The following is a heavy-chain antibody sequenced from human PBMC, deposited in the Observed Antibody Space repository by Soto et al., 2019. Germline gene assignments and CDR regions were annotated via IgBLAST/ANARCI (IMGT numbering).Heavy chain of an antibody. D-gene: IGHD3-3*01. CDR2: ISGSDGKT. CDR1: GFSFISYA. J-gene: IGHJ4*02. V-gene: IGHV3-23*01. CDR3: VRWSYLDY. Sequence: HPGGSRRLSWAASGFSFISYAMSWVRQAPGKGLEWVSTISGSDGKTFYADSVKGRFSISRDTSKNMLYLQMNNLRGDDTAVYYCVRWSYLDYWGQGTRVTAPQ.